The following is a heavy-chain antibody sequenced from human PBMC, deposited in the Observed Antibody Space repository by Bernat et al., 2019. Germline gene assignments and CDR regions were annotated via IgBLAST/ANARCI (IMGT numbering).Heavy chain of an antibody. V-gene: IGHV4-31*03. J-gene: IGHJ4*02. CDR1: GASIAGGSYH. D-gene: IGHD3-16*02. CDR3: AKGDHLGKFSH. Sequence: QLQLQESGPRLVEPSQTLSLACTVTGASIAGGSYHWSWVRQYPGKGLEWIGFVSTSGSTSYNPSLKSRLSISLETSKNQFSVSLTSVTAADTAVYYCAKGDHLGKFSHWGQGALVTASS. CDR2: VSTSGST.